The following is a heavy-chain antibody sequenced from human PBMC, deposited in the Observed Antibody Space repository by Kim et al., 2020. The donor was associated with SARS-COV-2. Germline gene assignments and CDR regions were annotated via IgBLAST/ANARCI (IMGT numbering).Heavy chain of an antibody. CDR2: VYHSGTT. D-gene: IGHD3-10*01. CDR1: GASISDYF. Sequence: SETLSLTCTVSGASISDYFWSWIRQPPGEGLEWIGYVYHSGTTNYNPSLKSRVTISLDTSKNQLSLNLSSVTAADTAVYYCARRVYGSGSYQDNWFDPRG. J-gene: IGHJ5*02. V-gene: IGHV4-59*08. CDR3: ARRVYGSGSYQDNWFDP.